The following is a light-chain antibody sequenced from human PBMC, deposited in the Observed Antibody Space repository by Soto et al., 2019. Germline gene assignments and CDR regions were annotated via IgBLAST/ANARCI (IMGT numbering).Light chain of an antibody. V-gene: IGLV2-14*01. CDR3: SSYTSSSTLFYV. CDR2: DVS. Sequence: QSALTQPASVSGSPGQSITISCTGTSSDVGGYNYVSWYQQHPGKAPKLLIYDVSDRPSGVSDRFSGSKSGITASLTISGLQAEDEADYYCSSYTSSSTLFYVFGAGTKVTVL. J-gene: IGLJ1*01. CDR1: SSDVGGYNY.